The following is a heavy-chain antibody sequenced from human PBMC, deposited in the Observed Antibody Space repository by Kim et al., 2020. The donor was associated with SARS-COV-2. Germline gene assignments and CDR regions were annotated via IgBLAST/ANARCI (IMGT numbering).Heavy chain of an antibody. V-gene: IGHV3-53*04. CDR3: ARTHVITGVPFDI. D-gene: IGHD1-20*01. J-gene: IGHJ3*02. Sequence: YADSVKDRFTISRHNSKNTLYLQMNSLRAEDTAVYYCARTHVITGVPFDIWGQGTMVTVSS.